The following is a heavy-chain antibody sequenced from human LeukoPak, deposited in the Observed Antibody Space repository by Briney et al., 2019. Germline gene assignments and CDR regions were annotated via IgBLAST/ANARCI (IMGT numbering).Heavy chain of an antibody. Sequence: SQTLSLTCGASGGSVSSGGYSWNWIRQPPGKGLEWIGYIYHSGRPYYNPSLESRVTISLDTSKNHLSLNLSSVTAADTAVYHCARGSDSSWYYFDSWGQGTLVTVSS. CDR3: ARGSDSSWYYFDS. CDR2: IYHSGRP. D-gene: IGHD6-13*01. CDR1: GGSVSSGGYS. V-gene: IGHV4-30-2*01. J-gene: IGHJ4*02.